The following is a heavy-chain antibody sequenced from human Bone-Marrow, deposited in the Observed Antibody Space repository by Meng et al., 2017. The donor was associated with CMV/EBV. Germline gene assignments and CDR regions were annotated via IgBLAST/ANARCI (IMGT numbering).Heavy chain of an antibody. D-gene: IGHD2-2*02. J-gene: IGHJ6*01. Sequence: LRLSCTVSGGSISSGDYYWSWIRQPPGKGLEWIGYIYYSGSTYYNPSLKSRVTISVDTSKNQFSLKLSSVTAADTAVYYCARVGYCSSTSCYTPYYYYYGMDVWGQGTTVTVSS. CDR2: IYYSGST. CDR1: GGSISSGDYY. CDR3: ARVGYCSSTSCYTPYYYYYGMDV. V-gene: IGHV4-30-4*08.